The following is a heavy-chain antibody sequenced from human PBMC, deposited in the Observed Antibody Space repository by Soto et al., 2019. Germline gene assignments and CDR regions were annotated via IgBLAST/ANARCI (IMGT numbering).Heavy chain of an antibody. D-gene: IGHD6-6*01. V-gene: IGHV1-8*01. J-gene: IGHJ4*02. CDR3: ARRQEPSGTTGLDF. Sequence: ASVKVSCKASGYTLITYDIDWVRQATGQGLEWMGWMNPSNGNSDYAQNFQGRVTMTRNTSISTAYMELSSLRSDDTCVYFCARRQEPSGTTGLDFWGQGPLVTVSS. CDR2: MNPSNGNS. CDR1: GYTLITYD.